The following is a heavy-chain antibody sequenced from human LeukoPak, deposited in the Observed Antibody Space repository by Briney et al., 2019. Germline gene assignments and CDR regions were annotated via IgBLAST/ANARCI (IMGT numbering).Heavy chain of an antibody. J-gene: IGHJ4*02. V-gene: IGHV4-31*03. CDR2: IKHSGGT. Sequence: TSQTLSLTCNVSGVSISRGGYYWSWIRQHPGKGLEWIGYIKHSGGTSYSPSLKTRVTISADTSQSLFSLRLNSVTAADTAVYYCASHLDTTGYDYVDYWGQGTLVTVSS. CDR1: GVSISRGGYY. CDR3: ASHLDTTGYDYVDY. D-gene: IGHD3-9*01.